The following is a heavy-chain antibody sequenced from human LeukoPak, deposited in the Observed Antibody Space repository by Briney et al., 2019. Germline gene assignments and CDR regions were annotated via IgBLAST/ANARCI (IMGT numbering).Heavy chain of an antibody. CDR2: SGPSGGTR. V-gene: IGHV3-48*04. D-gene: IGHD2-21*02. J-gene: IGHJ3*01. CDR1: GFMFGNHG. Sequence: HSGGSLRLSCEGSGFMFGNHGLIWVRQSPGKGLDWLPFSGPSGGTRLYADSVKGRFTISRDNAENSVFLQMNSLRVEDTAVYYCARVSPMTDGAFDLWGQGVMVTV. CDR3: ARVSPMTDGAFDL.